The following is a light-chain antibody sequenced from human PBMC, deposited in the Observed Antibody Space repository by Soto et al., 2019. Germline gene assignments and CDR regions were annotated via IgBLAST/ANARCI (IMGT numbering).Light chain of an antibody. CDR1: QGISNY. V-gene: IGKV1-27*01. CDR2: AAS. Sequence: DIPMTQSPSSLSASVGDRVTITCRASQGISNYLAWYQQKPGKVPKLLIYAASTFQSGVPSRFSGSGSGTDFTLTISSLQPEDVATYYCQKYNSALFTFGPGTKVDIK. J-gene: IGKJ3*01. CDR3: QKYNSALFT.